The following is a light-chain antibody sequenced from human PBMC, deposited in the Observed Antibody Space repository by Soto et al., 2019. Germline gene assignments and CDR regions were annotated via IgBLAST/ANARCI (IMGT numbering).Light chain of an antibody. J-gene: IGLJ3*02. CDR3: CSYVGTSTSV. Sequence: QSALTQPPSASGSPGQSVAISCTGTSSDVGGYNYVSWYQQHPGKAPKLMIYEVNKRPSGVSNRFSGSKSGNTASLTISGLRAEDEADYYCCSYVGTSTSVFGGGTQLTVL. V-gene: IGLV2-23*02. CDR1: SSDVGGYNY. CDR2: EVN.